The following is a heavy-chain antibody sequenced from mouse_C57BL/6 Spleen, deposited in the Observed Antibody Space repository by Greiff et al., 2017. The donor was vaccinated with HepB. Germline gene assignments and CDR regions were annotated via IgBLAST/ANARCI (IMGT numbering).Heavy chain of an antibody. Sequence: VQLQQSGPELVKPGASVKISCKASGYAFSSSWMNWVKQRPGKGLEWIGRIYPGDGDTNYNGKFKGKATLTADKSSSTAYMQLSSLTSEDSAVYFCARSSNWDRFAYWGQGTLVTVSA. CDR3: ARSSNWDRFAY. V-gene: IGHV1-82*01. CDR2: IYPGDGDT. D-gene: IGHD4-1*01. CDR1: GYAFSSSW. J-gene: IGHJ3*01.